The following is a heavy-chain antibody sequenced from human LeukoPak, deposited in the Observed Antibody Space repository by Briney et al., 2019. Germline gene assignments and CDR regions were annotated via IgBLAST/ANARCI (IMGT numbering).Heavy chain of an antibody. CDR3: AKRGFEIRGMLVIGYHKETSYFDH. D-gene: IGHD3-10*01. Sequence: GGSLRLSCVVSGITLSNYGMSWVRQAPGKGLEWVSGISGGGGGTKYADSVKGRFKVSRNNSRNTTYLQMNSLRAEDTAVYFCAKRGFEIRGMLVIGYHKETSYFDHWGQGVLVTVSS. CDR2: ISGGGGGT. J-gene: IGHJ4*02. V-gene: IGHV3-23*01. CDR1: GITLSNYG.